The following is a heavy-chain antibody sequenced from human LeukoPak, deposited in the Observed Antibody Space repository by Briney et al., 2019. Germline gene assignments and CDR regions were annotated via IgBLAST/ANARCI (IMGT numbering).Heavy chain of an antibody. CDR3: ARVGYSSGWYFFDS. CDR1: GGSISSYY. CDR2: IYYSGST. D-gene: IGHD6-19*01. V-gene: IGHV4-59*01. Sequence: SETLSLTCTVSGGSISSYYWSWIRQPPGKGLEWIGYIYYSGSTNYNPSLKSRVTISVDTSKNQFPLKLSSVTAADTAVYYCARVGYSSGWYFFDSWGQGTLVTVSS. J-gene: IGHJ4*02.